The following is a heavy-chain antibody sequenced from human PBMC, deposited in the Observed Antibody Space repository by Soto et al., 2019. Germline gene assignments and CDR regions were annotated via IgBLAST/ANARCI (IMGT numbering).Heavy chain of an antibody. CDR1: GGTFSSYA. J-gene: IGHJ4*02. CDR2: IIPIFGTA. CDR3: ARVQEGYYDSSGYYVDY. V-gene: IGHV1-69*13. D-gene: IGHD3-22*01. Sequence: SVKVSCKASGGTFSSYAIGWVRQAPGQGLEWMGGIIPIFGTANYAQKFQGRVTITADESTSTAYMELSSLRSEDTAVYYCARVQEGYYDSSGYYVDYWGQGTLVTVSS.